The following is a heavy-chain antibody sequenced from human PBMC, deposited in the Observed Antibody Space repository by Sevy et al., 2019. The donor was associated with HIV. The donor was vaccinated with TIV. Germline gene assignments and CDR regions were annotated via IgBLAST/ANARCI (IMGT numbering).Heavy chain of an antibody. CDR2: IVGGGSNT. CDR1: GFSFSTYA. D-gene: IGHD3-22*01. CDR3: AKEGPGYNYDSSGYFPS. J-gene: IGHJ4*02. V-gene: IGHV3-23*01. Sequence: GGSLRLSCAASGFSFSTYALTWVRQAPGRGRGWAPAIVGGGSNTYNADSGKGRFTISRDNSKNTLYLQMNSLRAEDTAVYYCAKEGPGYNYDSSGYFPSWGQGTLVTVSS.